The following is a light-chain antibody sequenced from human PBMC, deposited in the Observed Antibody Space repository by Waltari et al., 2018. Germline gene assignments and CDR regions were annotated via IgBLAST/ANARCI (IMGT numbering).Light chain of an antibody. CDR3: QQSFSSPWT. Sequence: DIQMTQSPSSLSASIVDTITVTCRASQNIRPYLNWYQQKPAKAPKLLIFGASSLPRGDPSRFTGSASGTEFTLTITNLQPDDFATYFCQQSFSSPWTFGQGTTV. CDR1: QNIRPY. J-gene: IGKJ1*01. V-gene: IGKV1-39*01. CDR2: GAS.